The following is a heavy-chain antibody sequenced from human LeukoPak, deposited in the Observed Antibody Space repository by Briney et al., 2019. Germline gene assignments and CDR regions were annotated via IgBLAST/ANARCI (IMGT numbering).Heavy chain of an antibody. J-gene: IGHJ4*02. CDR1: GGSISDYY. D-gene: IGHD4-17*01. CDR3: AREGRQDYVYFDY. V-gene: IGHV4-59*01. Sequence: SETLSLTCTVSGGSISDYYWSWIRQPPGKGLEWIGYINYSGNTDYNPSLKSRVTISVDTSKNQFSLRLTSVTAADTAVFYCAREGRQDYVYFDYWGQGSLVTVSS. CDR2: INYSGNT.